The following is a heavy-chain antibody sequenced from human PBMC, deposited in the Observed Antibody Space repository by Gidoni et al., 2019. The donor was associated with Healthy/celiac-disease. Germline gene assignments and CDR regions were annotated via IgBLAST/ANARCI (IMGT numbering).Heavy chain of an antibody. Sequence: EVQLVASGGGLIQPGGSLSLSCAASVFTVSSNYMSWVRQAPGKGLVWVSVIYSGGSTYYADSVKGRFTISRDNSKNTLYLQMNSLRAEDTAVYYCARGKWEPLWGYYFDYWGQGTLVTVSS. CDR1: VFTVSSNY. CDR3: ARGKWEPLWGYYFDY. J-gene: IGHJ4*02. D-gene: IGHD1-26*01. V-gene: IGHV3-53*01. CDR2: IYSGGST.